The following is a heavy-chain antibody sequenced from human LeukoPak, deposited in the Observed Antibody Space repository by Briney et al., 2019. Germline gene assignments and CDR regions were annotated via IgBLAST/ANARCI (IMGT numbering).Heavy chain of an antibody. J-gene: IGHJ4*02. D-gene: IGHD3-3*01. CDR1: GGSFSGYY. V-gene: IGHV4-34*01. CDR3: ARGYYDFWSGYYIPVGYFDY. CDR2: INHSGST. Sequence: SETLSLTCAVYGGSFSGYYWSWIRQPPGKGLEWIGEINHSGSTNYNPSLKSRVTISVDTSKNQFSLNLSSVTAADTAVYYCARGYYDFWSGYYIPVGYFDYWGQGTLVTVSS.